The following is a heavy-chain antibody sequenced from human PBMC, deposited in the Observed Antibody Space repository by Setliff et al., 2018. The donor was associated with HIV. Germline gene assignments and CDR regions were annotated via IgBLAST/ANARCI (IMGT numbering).Heavy chain of an antibody. CDR2: IIPVLNIA. CDR3: ARDLVMSGYSSGYYYRTEYYFDY. Sequence: SVKVSCKSSGGTFSSHGISWVRQAPGQGLEWMGGIIPVLNIANYAQKFQGRVTLTADKSTDTVYMELSSLRSEDTAVYYCARDLVMSGYSSGYYYRTEYYFDYWGQGTLVTVSS. D-gene: IGHD3-22*01. J-gene: IGHJ4*02. V-gene: IGHV1-69*10. CDR1: GGTFSSHG.